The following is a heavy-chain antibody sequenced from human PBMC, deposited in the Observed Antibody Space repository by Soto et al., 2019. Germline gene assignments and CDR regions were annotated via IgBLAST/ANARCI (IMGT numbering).Heavy chain of an antibody. CDR1: GYNFNNNW. Sequence: GESLKISCTASGYNFNNNWIGWVRQTPGKGLEWMGRIEPSDSYIDYSPSFKGHVTISSDKSIKTVYLQWSSLKASDTAMYYCARLRSLPYTINFGNDFDYWGQGALFTVSS. J-gene: IGHJ4*02. V-gene: IGHV5-10-1*01. CDR2: IEPSDSYI. CDR3: ARLRSLPYTINFGNDFDY. D-gene: IGHD2-2*02.